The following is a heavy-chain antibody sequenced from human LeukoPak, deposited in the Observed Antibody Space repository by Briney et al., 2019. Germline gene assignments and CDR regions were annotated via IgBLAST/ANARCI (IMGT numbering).Heavy chain of an antibody. CDR2: ISSSGSTI. CDR3: ARDGYNPYYDY. CDR1: GFTFSSYE. J-gene: IGHJ4*02. V-gene: IGHV3-48*03. D-gene: IGHD5-24*01. Sequence: GGSLRLSCAASGFTFSSYEMNWVRQAPGKGLEWVSYISSSGSTIYYADSVKGRFTISRDNAKNSLYLQMNILRAEDTAVYYCARDGYNPYYDYWGQGTLVTVSS.